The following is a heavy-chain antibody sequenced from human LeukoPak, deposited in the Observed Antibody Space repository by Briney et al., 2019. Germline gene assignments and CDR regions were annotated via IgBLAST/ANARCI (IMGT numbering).Heavy chain of an antibody. V-gene: IGHV3-74*01. CDR2: INSDGSSI. Sequence: PGGSLRLSCAGSGFSFSAYWMHWVRQLPGKGLVWVSRINSDGSSISYADSVKGRFTISRDNAKNTLYLQMNSLRLEDTAVYYCARSHYYDSSGYFSYYYGLDVWGQGTTVTVSS. CDR1: GFSFSAYW. J-gene: IGHJ6*02. CDR3: ARSHYYDSSGYFSYYYGLDV. D-gene: IGHD3-22*01.